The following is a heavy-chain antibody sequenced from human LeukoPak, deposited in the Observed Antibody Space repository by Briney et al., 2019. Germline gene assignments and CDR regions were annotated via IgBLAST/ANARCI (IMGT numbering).Heavy chain of an antibody. Sequence: ASVKASCKASGYTLTGYYMNWVRKAPGQGLEWMGRINPNSGGTNYAQKFQGRVTMTRDTSISTAYMELSRLRSDDTAVYYCARVDSSSSWKNWGQGTLVTVSS. CDR2: INPNSGGT. CDR3: ARVDSSSSWKN. J-gene: IGHJ4*02. V-gene: IGHV1-2*06. D-gene: IGHD6-6*01. CDR1: GYTLTGYY.